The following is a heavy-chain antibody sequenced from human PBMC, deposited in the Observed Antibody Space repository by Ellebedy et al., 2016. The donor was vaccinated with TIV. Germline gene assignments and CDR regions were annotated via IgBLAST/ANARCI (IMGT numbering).Heavy chain of an antibody. D-gene: IGHD2-2*01. CDR2: INSDGSIT. J-gene: IGHJ4*02. CDR3: ARGLVVVPVARRY. Sequence: GESLKISXAASGFTFISYWMHWVRQAPGKGLVWVSRINSDGSITNYADSVKGRFTISRDNAKNTLYLQMNSLRAEDTAVYYCARGLVVVPVARRYWGQGTLVTVSS. V-gene: IGHV3-74*01. CDR1: GFTFISYW.